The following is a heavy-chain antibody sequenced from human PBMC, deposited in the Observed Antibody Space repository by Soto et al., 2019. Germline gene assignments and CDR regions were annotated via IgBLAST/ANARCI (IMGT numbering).Heavy chain of an antibody. CDR2: IIPIFGTA. Sequence: SVNVACKASGGTFSSYAISWVRQAPGQGLEWMGGIIPIFGTANYAQKFQGRVTITGDESTSTAYMELSSLRSEDTAVYYCARAQIGFLDWLPDNYYYGMDVWGQGTTVSVS. V-gene: IGHV1-69*13. D-gene: IGHD3-3*02. CDR1: GGTFSSYA. CDR3: ARAQIGFLDWLPDNYYYGMDV. J-gene: IGHJ6*02.